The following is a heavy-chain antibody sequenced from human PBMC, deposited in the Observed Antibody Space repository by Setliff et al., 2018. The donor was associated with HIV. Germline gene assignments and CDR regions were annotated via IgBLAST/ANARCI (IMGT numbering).Heavy chain of an antibody. D-gene: IGHD2-15*01. CDR3: VKGAGGYYDF. CDR1: GYTFTDHN. Sequence: ASVKVSCKTSGYTFTDHNIHWVRQATGQGLEWMGWINLKSGDTTYAQRLQGRVTMTRDTSINTAYMELNRLLYDDTALYYCVKGAGGYYDFWSQGTLVTVSS. V-gene: IGHV1-2*02. CDR2: INLKSGDT. J-gene: IGHJ4*02.